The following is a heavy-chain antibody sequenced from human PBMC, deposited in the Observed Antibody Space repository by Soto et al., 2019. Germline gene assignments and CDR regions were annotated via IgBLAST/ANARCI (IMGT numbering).Heavy chain of an antibody. D-gene: IGHD6-19*01. CDR1: GFTFDDYA. V-gene: IGHV3-9*01. Sequence: EVQLVESGGGLVQPGRSLRLSCAASGFTFDDYAMHWVRQAPGKGLEWVSGISWNSGSIGYADSVKGRFTISRDNAKNSLYLQMNSLRAEDTALYYCAKDDSSGWYRVLTYYFDYWGQGTLVTVSS. J-gene: IGHJ4*02. CDR3: AKDDSSGWYRVLTYYFDY. CDR2: ISWNSGSI.